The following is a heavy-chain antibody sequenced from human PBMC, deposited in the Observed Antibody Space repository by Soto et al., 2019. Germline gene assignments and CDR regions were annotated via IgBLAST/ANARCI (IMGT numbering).Heavy chain of an antibody. CDR1: GFTFSSYA. Sequence: QPGGSLRLSCAASGFTFSSYAMSWVRQAPGKGLEWVSAISGSGGSTYYADSVKGRFTISRDNSKNTLYLQMNSLRAEDTAVYYCTTDPTIFGVVILPYFDYWGQGTLVTVSS. CDR3: TTDPTIFGVVILPYFDY. V-gene: IGHV3-23*01. CDR2: ISGSGGST. D-gene: IGHD3-3*01. J-gene: IGHJ4*02.